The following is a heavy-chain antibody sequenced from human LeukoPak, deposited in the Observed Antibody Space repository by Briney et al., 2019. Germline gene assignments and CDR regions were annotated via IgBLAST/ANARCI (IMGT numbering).Heavy chain of an antibody. CDR1: GYTFTGYY. CDR3: ARDRQLQWFGEFNIDFDY. V-gene: IGHV1-2*02. CDR2: INPNSGST. J-gene: IGHJ4*02. D-gene: IGHD3-10*01. Sequence: ASVKVSCKASGYTFTGYYMHWVRQAPGQGLEWMGWINPNSGSTNYAQKFQGRVTMTRDTSISTAYMELSRLRSDDTAVYYCARDRQLQWFGEFNIDFDYWGQGTLVTVSS.